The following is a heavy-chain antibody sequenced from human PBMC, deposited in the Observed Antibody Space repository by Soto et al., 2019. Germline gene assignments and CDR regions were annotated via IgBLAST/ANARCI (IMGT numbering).Heavy chain of an antibody. D-gene: IGHD2-8*02. CDR1: GFTFRTYW. Sequence: EGHLVESGGALAQPGGSLRLSCAASGFTFRTYWMSWVRQAPGKGLEWVANINEDGSETYYMDSVKGRFTMSRDNAKNSLFLQMNSLRAEDTALYYCARGGGIGTVDYWGQGTLVTVSS. J-gene: IGHJ4*02. CDR2: INEDGSET. V-gene: IGHV3-7*05. CDR3: ARGGGIGTVDY.